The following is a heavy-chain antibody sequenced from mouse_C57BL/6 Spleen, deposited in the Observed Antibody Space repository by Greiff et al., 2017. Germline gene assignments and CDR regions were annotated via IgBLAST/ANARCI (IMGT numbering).Heavy chain of an antibody. V-gene: IGHV1-69*01. J-gene: IGHJ2*01. CDR1: GYTFTSYW. Sequence: VQLQQSGAELVMPGASVKLSCKASGYTFTSYWMHWVQQRPGQGLEWVGEIGPSDSYTNYNQKFKGKFTLTVDKSSSTAFMQLSSLTSEDSAVYYCARECGFTTLVADYWGQGTTLTVSS. CDR2: IGPSDSYT. D-gene: IGHD1-1*01. CDR3: ARECGFTTLVADY.